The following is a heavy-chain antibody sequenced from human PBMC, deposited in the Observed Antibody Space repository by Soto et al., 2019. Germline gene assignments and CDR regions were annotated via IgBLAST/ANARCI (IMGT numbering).Heavy chain of an antibody. J-gene: IGHJ2*01. CDR2: INPNSGGT. V-gene: IGHV1-2*02. CDR3: ARVALSSWYFDL. CDR1: GYTFTGYY. Sequence: QVQLVQSGAEVKKPGASVKVSCKASGYTFTGYYMHWVRQAPGQVLEWMGWINPNSGGTNYEQKFQGRVTMTRDTSISTAYMELSRLRSDDTAVYYCARVALSSWYFDLWGRGTLVTVSS.